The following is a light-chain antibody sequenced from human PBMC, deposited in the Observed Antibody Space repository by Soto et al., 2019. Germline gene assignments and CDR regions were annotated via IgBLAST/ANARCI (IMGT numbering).Light chain of an antibody. CDR2: GAS. CDR3: QQYDSSPVT. J-gene: IGKJ1*01. CDR1: QSVNSNF. Sequence: EIVLTQSPGTLSLSAGERATLSCRASQSVNSNFLACYQQKPGQAPRLLIYGASSRATGIPDRFSGSGAGTDFYLTISSLEPEDFAVYYCQQYDSSPVTFGQGTKVEIK. V-gene: IGKV3-20*01.